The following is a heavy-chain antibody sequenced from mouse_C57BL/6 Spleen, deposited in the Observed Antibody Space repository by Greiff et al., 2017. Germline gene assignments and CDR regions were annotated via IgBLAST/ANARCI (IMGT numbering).Heavy chain of an antibody. CDR1: GFTFSSYA. CDR3: ARGDYDRAFDY. J-gene: IGHJ2*01. V-gene: IGHV5-4*03. D-gene: IGHD2-4*01. Sequence: EVKLMESGGGLVKPGGSLKLSCAASGFTFSSYAMSWVRQTPEKRLEWVATISDGGSYTYYPDNVKGRFTISRDNAKNNLYLQMSHLKSEDTAMYYCARGDYDRAFDYWGQGTTLTGSS. CDR2: ISDGGSYT.